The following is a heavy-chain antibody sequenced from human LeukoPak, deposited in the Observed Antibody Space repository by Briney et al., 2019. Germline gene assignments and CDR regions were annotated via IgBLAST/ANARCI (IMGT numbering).Heavy chain of an antibody. J-gene: IGHJ5*02. CDR3: ARITYDFWSGYYMPDDP. V-gene: IGHV1-18*04. D-gene: IGHD3-3*01. CDR2: ISIYNGNT. CDR1: GYTFTGYY. Sequence: ASVKVSCKASGYTFTGYYMHWVRQAPGQGLEWMGWISIYNGNTDYAQKLRGRVIMTTDTSTSTAYMELRSLRSDDTAVYYCARITYDFWSGYYMPDDPWGQGTLVTVSS.